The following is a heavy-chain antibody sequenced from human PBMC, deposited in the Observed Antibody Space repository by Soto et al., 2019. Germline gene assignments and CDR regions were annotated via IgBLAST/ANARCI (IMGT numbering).Heavy chain of an antibody. D-gene: IGHD4-17*01. CDR2: FDPEDGET. V-gene: IGHV1-24*01. CDR1: GYTLTELS. Sequence: ASVKVSCKVSGYTLTELSMHWVRQAPGKGLEWMGGFDPEDGETIYAQKFQGRVTMTEDTSTDTAYMELSSLRSEDTAVYYCAKGLVGWLGSTVTPADWGQGTLVTVSS. CDR3: AKGLVGWLGSTVTPAD. J-gene: IGHJ4*02.